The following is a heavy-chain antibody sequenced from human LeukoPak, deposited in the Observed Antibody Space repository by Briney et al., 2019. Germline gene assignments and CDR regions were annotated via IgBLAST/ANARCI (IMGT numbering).Heavy chain of an antibody. J-gene: IGHJ4*02. CDR1: GGSFSGYY. V-gene: IGHV4-34*01. Sequence: SETLFLTCAVYGGSFSGYYWSWIRQPPGKGLEWIGEINHSGSTNYNPSLKSRVTMSVDTSKNQFSLKLSSVTAADTAVYYCARGFSGWYHNSNDYWGQGTLVTVSS. D-gene: IGHD6-19*01. CDR3: ARGFSGWYHNSNDY. CDR2: INHSGST.